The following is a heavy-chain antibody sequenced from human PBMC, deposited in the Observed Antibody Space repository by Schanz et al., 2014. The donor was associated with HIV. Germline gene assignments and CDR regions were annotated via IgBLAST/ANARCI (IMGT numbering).Heavy chain of an antibody. CDR2: VNPKSGNT. D-gene: IGHD3-10*01. J-gene: IGHJ1*01. V-gene: IGHV1-8*02. CDR1: GYSFTSYD. Sequence: QVQLVQSGAEVQKPGASVKVSCKASGYSFTSYDINWVRQATGQGLEWMGWVNPKSGNTGYAQKFQGRVTMTRNTSISTAYMELSSLGSEDTAVYYCARGSYYGSGTYRQKYFQQWGQGTLVTVSS. CDR3: ARGSYYGSGTYRQKYFQQ.